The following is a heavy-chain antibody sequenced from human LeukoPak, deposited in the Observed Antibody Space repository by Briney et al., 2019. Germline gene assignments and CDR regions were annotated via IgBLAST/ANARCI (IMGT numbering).Heavy chain of an antibody. CDR1: GGSISSYC. J-gene: IGHJ5*02. Sequence: SETLSLTCTVSGGSISSYCWSWIRQPAGKGLEWIGRIYTSGSTNYNPSLKSRVTMSVDTSKNQFSLKLSSVTAADTAVYYCARVGFSHDVDTAMVANWLDPWGQGTLVTVSS. V-gene: IGHV4-4*07. CDR2: IYTSGST. D-gene: IGHD5-18*01. CDR3: ARVGFSHDVDTAMVANWLDP.